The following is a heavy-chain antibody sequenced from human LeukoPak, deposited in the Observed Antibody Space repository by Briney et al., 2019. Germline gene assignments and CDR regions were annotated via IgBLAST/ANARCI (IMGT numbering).Heavy chain of an antibody. CDR2: ISSNGGST. CDR3: ARGGGGNSGYVLGHYYYYYYMDV. Sequence: GGSLRLSCAASGFTFSSYAMHWVRQAPGKGLEYVSAISSNGGSTYYAKSVKGRCTISRDNSKNTLYLQMGSLRAEDMAVYYCARGGGGNSGYVLGHYYYYYYMDVWGKGTTVTVSS. J-gene: IGHJ6*03. CDR1: GFTFSSYA. V-gene: IGHV3-64*01. D-gene: IGHD5-12*01.